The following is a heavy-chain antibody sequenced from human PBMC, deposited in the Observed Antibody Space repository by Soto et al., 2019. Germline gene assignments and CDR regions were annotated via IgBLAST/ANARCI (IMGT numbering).Heavy chain of an antibody. D-gene: IGHD3-10*01. CDR1: GFTFSSYW. J-gene: IGHJ4*02. CDR3: ARDVLITMVRGVIIKYFDY. Sequence: GGSLRLSCAAAGFTFSSYWMSWVRKAPGKGLEWVANIKQDGSEKYYVDSVKGRFTISRDNAKNSLYLQMNSLRAEDTAVYYCARDVLITMVRGVIIKYFDYWGQGTLVTVSS. CDR2: IKQDGSEK. V-gene: IGHV3-7*01.